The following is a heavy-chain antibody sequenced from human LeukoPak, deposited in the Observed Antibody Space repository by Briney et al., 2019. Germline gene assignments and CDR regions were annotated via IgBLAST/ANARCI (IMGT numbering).Heavy chain of an antibody. V-gene: IGHV3-66*01. CDR3: ARGHQAGYGDLLDYYYYYGMDV. Sequence: GGSLRLSCAASGFTVSSNYMSWVRQAPGKGLEWVSVIYSGGSTYYADSVKGRFTISRDNSKNTLYLQMNSLRAEDTAVYYCARGHQAGYGDLLDYYYYYGMDVWGQGTTVTVSS. CDR2: IYSGGST. D-gene: IGHD4-17*01. CDR1: GFTVSSNY. J-gene: IGHJ6*02.